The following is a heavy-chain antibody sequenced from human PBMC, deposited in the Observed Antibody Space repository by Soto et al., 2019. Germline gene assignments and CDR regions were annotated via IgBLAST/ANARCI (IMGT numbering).Heavy chain of an antibody. CDR3: AKDLGSGWPNYYYGMDV. Sequence: QVQLVESGGGVVQPGRSLRLSCAASGFTFSSYGMHWVRQAPGKGLEWVAVISYDGSNKYYADSVKGRFTISRDNSKNTLYLQMNSLRAEDTAVYYCAKDLGSGWPNYYYGMDVWGQGTKVTVSS. CDR1: GFTFSSYG. J-gene: IGHJ6*02. CDR2: ISYDGSNK. D-gene: IGHD6-19*01. V-gene: IGHV3-30*18.